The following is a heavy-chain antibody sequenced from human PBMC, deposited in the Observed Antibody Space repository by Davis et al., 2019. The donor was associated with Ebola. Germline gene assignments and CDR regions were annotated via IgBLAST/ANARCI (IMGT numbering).Heavy chain of an antibody. J-gene: IGHJ6*02. CDR3: AARYYYYGMDV. CDR2: IYHSGST. Sequence: ESLKISCAASGFTFSSYSMNWVRQAPGKGLEWIGYIYHSGSTYYNPSLKSRVTLSVDRSKNQFSLKLSSVTAADTAVYYCAARYYYYGMDVWGQGTTVTVSS. CDR1: GFTFSSYS. V-gene: IGHV4-34*08.